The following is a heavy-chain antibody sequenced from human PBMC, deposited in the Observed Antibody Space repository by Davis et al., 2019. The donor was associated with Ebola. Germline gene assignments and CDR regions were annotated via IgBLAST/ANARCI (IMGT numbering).Heavy chain of an antibody. V-gene: IGHV1-2*02. D-gene: IGHD3-3*01. CDR1: GYTFTAHY. CDR2: INPNSGDT. CDR3: ERGSFFWSGSFLGYFDY. J-gene: IGHJ4*03. Sequence: ASVKVSCKTSGYTFTAHYLHWVRQAPGQGLEWVGWINPNSGDTNLAQNFQGTVTLTRDTSTNTAYLELTRPTSDDTAIYFCERGSFFWSGSFLGYFDYWGQGILITVSS.